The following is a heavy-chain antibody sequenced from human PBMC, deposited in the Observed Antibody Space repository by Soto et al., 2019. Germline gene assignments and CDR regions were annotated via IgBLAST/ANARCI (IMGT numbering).Heavy chain of an antibody. CDR1: GGSVSSGSYC. CDR3: ARDIRPHYYGSGSRYGLDV. V-gene: IGHV4-61*01. J-gene: IGHJ6*02. D-gene: IGHD3-10*01. CDR2: IYYSGIT. Sequence: PSETLSLTCTVSGGSVSSGSYCWSWIRQPPGKGLEWIGYIYYSGITNYNPSLKSRVTISVDTSKNQFSLKLSSVTAADTAVYYCARDIRPHYYGSGSRYGLDVWGQGTTVTVSS.